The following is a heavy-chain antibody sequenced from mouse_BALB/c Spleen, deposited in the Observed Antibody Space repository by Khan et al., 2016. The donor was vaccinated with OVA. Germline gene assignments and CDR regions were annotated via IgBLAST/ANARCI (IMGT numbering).Heavy chain of an antibody. CDR3: AKFTPDYYSMDY. CDR2: MWGDGST. Sequence: VELVESGPGLVAPSQSLSITCTVSGFSLTNYGVNWVRQPPGKSMVWLGVMWGDGSTNFHSALKSRLIISKDNSQSQVFLELNSLQTDDTATYYCAKFTPDYYSMDYWGQGTSVTVSS. CDR1: GFSLTNYG. J-gene: IGHJ4*01. D-gene: IGHD1-1*01. V-gene: IGHV2-3*01.